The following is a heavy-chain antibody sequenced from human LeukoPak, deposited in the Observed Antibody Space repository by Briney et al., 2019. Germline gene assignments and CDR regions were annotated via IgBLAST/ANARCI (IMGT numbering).Heavy chain of an antibody. CDR2: SGSGSST. V-gene: IGHV3-23*01. J-gene: IGHJ6*03. CDR3: GLPSDYYYMDV. Sequence: PGGSLRLSCAASEFTFSSYAMSWVRQAPGKGLEWVSGSGSGSSTYYADSVKGRFTISRDNSKNTLYLQMNSLRAEDTAVYYCGLPSDYYYMDVWGKGTTVTVSS. CDR1: EFTFSSYA. D-gene: IGHD5-18*01.